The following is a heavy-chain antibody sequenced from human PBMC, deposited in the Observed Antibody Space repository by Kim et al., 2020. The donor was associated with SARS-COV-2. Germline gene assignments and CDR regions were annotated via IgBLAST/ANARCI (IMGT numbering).Heavy chain of an antibody. CDR1: GFTFSNYV. J-gene: IGHJ4*02. CDR3: VKDRIGDYADNR. CDR2: ITDSGGST. Sequence: GGSLRLSCAASGFTFSNYVMSWVRQAPGKGLEWVSGITDSGGSTYYADSVKGRFTVSRDNSKTTLYLQMNSLRAEDTALYYCVKDRIGDYADNRGGQGTLVTASS. V-gene: IGHV3-23*01. D-gene: IGHD2-21*01.